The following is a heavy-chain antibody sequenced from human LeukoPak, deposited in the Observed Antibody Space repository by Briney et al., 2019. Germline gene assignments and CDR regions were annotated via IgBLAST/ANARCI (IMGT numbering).Heavy chain of an antibody. V-gene: IGHV3-21*01. CDR3: ARDIVYSSGYYYFDY. D-gene: IGHD3-22*01. CDR1: GFTFSSYA. CDR2: ISSSNSYI. J-gene: IGHJ4*02. Sequence: GGSLRLSCAASGFTFSSYAMSWVRQAPGKGLEWVSSISSSNSYIYYADSVKGRFTISRDNAKNSLYLQMNSLRAEDTAVYYCARDIVYSSGYYYFDYWGQGTLVTVSS.